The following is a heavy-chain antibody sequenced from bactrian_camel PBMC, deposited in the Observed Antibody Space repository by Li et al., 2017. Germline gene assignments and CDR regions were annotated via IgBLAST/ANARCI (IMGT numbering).Heavy chain of an antibody. Sequence: HVQLVESGGDSVQAGGSLRLSCVASGRIYNDCLGWFRQAPGKEREGVAAIHTGDARTVYYADSVKGRFTISRDSAKNTVYLQMNNLQPEDTATYYCAEGRGSRGEHCYSLNYWGQGTQVTVS. CDR1: GRIYNDC. CDR3: AEGRGSRGEHCYSLNY. CDR2: IHTGDART. V-gene: IGHV3S54*01. J-gene: IGHJ4*01. D-gene: IGHD6*01.